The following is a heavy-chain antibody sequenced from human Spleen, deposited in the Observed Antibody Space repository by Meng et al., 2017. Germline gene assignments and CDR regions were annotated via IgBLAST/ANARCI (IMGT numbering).Heavy chain of an antibody. CDR3: ATTHLSGGTSWYFDY. D-gene: IGHD6-13*01. CDR1: GFTFSDYY. V-gene: IGHV3-11*04. Sequence: GESLKISCAASGFTFSDYYMSWIRQAPGKGLEWVSYISSSGSTIYYADSVKGRFTISRDNAKSSLYLQMNSLRAEDTAVYYCATTHLSGGTSWYFDYWGHGTLVTVSS. J-gene: IGHJ4*01. CDR2: ISSSGSTI.